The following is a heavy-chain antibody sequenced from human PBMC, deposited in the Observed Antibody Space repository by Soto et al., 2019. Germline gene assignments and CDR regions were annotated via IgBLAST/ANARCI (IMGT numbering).Heavy chain of an antibody. CDR3: ARVGYYDSRQSNWFDP. J-gene: IGHJ5*02. Sequence: SVKVSCKASGGTFSSYAISWVRQAPGQGLEWMGGIIPIFGTANYAQKFQGRVTITADESTSTAYTELSSLRSEDTAVYYCARVGYYDSRQSNWFDPWGQGTLVTVSS. V-gene: IGHV1-69*13. CDR1: GGTFSSYA. D-gene: IGHD3-22*01. CDR2: IIPIFGTA.